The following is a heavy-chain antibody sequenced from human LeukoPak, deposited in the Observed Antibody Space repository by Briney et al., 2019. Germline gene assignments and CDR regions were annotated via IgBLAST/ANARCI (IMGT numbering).Heavy chain of an antibody. CDR1: GFTFSDHY. Sequence: GGSLRLSCEASGFTFSDHYMIWIRQAPGKGLEWLSYISSSGSTMYHADSVKGRITISRDNAKNSLYLQMDSLRAEDTAVYYCARVGMDCSSSSCWTDYFMDLWGKGTTVTVSS. CDR2: ISSSGSTM. V-gene: IGHV3-11*01. D-gene: IGHD2-2*01. CDR3: ARVGMDCSSSSCWTDYFMDL. J-gene: IGHJ6*03.